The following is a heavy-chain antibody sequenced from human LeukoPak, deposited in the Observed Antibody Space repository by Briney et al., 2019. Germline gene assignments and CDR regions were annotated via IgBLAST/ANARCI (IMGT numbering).Heavy chain of an antibody. V-gene: IGHV4-30-2*01. Sequence: SETPSLTCAVSGGSISSGGYSWSWIRQPPGKGLEWIGYIYHSGSTYYNPSLKSRVTISVDRSKNQFSLKLSSVTAADTAVYYCARNYVWGSYRSGRWFDPWGQGTLVTVSS. CDR3: ARNYVWGSYRSGRWFDP. D-gene: IGHD3-16*02. J-gene: IGHJ5*02. CDR2: IYHSGST. CDR1: GGSISSGGYS.